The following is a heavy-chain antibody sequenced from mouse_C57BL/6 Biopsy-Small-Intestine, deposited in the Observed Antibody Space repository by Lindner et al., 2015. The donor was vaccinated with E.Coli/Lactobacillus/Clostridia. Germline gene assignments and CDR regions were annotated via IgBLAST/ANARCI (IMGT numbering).Heavy chain of an antibody. J-gene: IGHJ4*01. Sequence: VQLQESGPELVKPGASVKLSCKASDYTFTSYDINWVKQRPGQGLEWIGWIYPRDGSTKFNEKFKGKATLTVDTSSSTAYMELHSLTSEDSAVYFCAREGIYYYGSLYYYAMDYRGQGTSVTVSS. CDR2: IYPRDGST. CDR1: DYTFTSYD. CDR3: AREGIYYYGSLYYYAMDY. D-gene: IGHD1-1*01. V-gene: IGHV1-85*01.